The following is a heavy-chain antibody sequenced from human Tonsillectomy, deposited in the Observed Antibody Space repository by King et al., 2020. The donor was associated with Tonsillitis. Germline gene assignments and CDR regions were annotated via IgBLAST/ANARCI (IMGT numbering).Heavy chain of an antibody. D-gene: IGHD7-27*01. CDR2: IYWDDTG. Sequence: ITLKESGPTLVKPTQTLTLTCTVSGLSVTTGGVGVGWIRQPPGKALEWLALIYWDDTGYYRPSLKNRLNITKDNSTNQVVLTMTNMDPVDTATYYCARTGEPYFDTWGQGTLVIVSS. V-gene: IGHV2-5*02. CDR3: ARTGEPYFDT. J-gene: IGHJ5*02. CDR1: GLSVTTGGVG.